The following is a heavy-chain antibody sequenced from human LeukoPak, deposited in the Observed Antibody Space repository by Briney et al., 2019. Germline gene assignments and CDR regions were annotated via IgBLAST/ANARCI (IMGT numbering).Heavy chain of an antibody. J-gene: IGHJ6*03. CDR2: IIPIFGTA. V-gene: IGHV1-69*13. Sequence: ASVKVSCKASGGTFSSYAISWVRQAPGQGLEWMGGIIPIFGTANYAQKFQGRVTITADESTSTAYMELSSLRSEDTAVYYCARDCHVPGLYYYYMDVWGKGTTVTVSS. D-gene: IGHD6-6*01. CDR1: GGTFSSYA. CDR3: ARDCHVPGLYYYYMDV.